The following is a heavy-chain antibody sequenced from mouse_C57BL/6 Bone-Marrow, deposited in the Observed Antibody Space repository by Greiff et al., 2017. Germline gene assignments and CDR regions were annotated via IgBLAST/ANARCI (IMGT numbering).Heavy chain of an antibody. CDR2: INPNNGGT. V-gene: IGHV1-26*01. J-gene: IGHJ3*01. CDR3: ANPAWFAY. CDR1: GYTFTDYY. Sequence: VQLQQSGPELVKPGASVKISCKASGYTFTDYYMNWVKQSHGKSLEWIGDINPNNGGTSYNQKFKGKATLAVDKSSSTAYMELRSLTADDSAVYYCANPAWFAYWGQGTLVTVSA.